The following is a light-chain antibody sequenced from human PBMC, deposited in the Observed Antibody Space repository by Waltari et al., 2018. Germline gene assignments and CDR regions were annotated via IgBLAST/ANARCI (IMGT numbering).Light chain of an antibody. Sequence: DVVMTQSPLTLSVTLGQPASISCKSSQGLVFGDGNTYLNWFQQKPGQSPRRLIYTVSNRDFGVPDRFSGSGSGSDFTLRISRVEADDVGFYYCMQGTHWPHTFGQGTRLEI. CDR2: TVS. CDR1: QGLVFGDGNTY. CDR3: MQGTHWPHT. J-gene: IGKJ2*01. V-gene: IGKV2-30*01.